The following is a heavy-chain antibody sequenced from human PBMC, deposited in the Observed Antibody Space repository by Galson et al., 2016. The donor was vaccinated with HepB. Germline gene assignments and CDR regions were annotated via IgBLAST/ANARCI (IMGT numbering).Heavy chain of an antibody. V-gene: IGHV3-23*01. J-gene: IGHJ3*02. Sequence: SLRLSCAASGLTYSSLAMSWVRQAPGKGLEWVSGISGSGGSTYYAGSVKGRFTITRDSSLYLQMNSLRVEDTAVYYCASQGYCGGDCYKGLGAFDIWGPGTMVTVSS. D-gene: IGHD2-21*02. CDR3: ASQGYCGGDCYKGLGAFDI. CDR2: ISGSGGST. CDR1: GLTYSSLA.